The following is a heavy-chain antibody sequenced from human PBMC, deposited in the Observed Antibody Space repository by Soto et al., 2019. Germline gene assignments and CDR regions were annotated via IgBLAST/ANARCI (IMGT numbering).Heavy chain of an antibody. Sequence: QVQLVESGGGVVQPGRSLRLSCAASGFTFSSYGMHWVRQAPGKGLEWVAVISYDGSNKYYADSVKGRFTISRDNSKNPLYLQMNSLRAEDTAVYYCAKDLSSSGWRYYYYYYGMDVWGQGTTVTVSS. CDR3: AKDLSSSGWRYYYYYYGMDV. CDR1: GFTFSSYG. CDR2: ISYDGSNK. J-gene: IGHJ6*02. V-gene: IGHV3-30*18. D-gene: IGHD6-19*01.